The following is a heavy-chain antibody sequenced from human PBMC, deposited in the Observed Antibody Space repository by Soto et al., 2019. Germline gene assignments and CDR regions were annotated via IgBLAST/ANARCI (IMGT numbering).Heavy chain of an antibody. V-gene: IGHV1-69*13. CDR2: IIPIFGAA. CDR3: ARVDCSSTSCYSGPDY. D-gene: IGHD2-2*02. Sequence: SVKVSCKASGGTFSSYAISWVRQAPGQGLEWMGGIIPIFGAANYAQKFQGRVTITADESTSTAYMELSSLRSEDTAVYYCARVDCSSTSCYSGPDYWGQGTLVTVSS. CDR1: GGTFSSYA. J-gene: IGHJ4*02.